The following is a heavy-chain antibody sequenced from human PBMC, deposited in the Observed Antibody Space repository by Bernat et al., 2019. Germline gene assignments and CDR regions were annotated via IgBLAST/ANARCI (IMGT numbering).Heavy chain of an antibody. D-gene: IGHD3-16*01. CDR2: IRSKGFGETT. J-gene: IGHJ6*03. CDR1: GFTFGDYT. V-gene: IGHV3-49*04. Sequence: EVQLVESGGGLVQPGRSLRLSCTASGFTFGDYTMSWVRQAPGKGLEWVGFIRSKGFGETTEYAASVKGRFTISRDDSKSIAYLQMNRLKIEDTAVYYYTRDPYGCTWGVCSYYYYYMDVWGKGTTVPVSS. CDR3: TRDPYGCTWGVCSYYYYYMDV.